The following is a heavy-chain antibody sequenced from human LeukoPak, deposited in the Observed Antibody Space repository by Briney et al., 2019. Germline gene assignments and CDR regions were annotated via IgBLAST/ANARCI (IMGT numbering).Heavy chain of an antibody. Sequence: GGSLRLSCAASGFTVSSNYVNWVRQAPGKGLEWVSLMYGGGNTYYADSVKGRFTISRDNSRNTLYLQMNSLRAEDTAVYYCATGYCTDGVCYWAPFDNWGQGTLVTVSS. CDR2: MYGGGNT. J-gene: IGHJ4*02. D-gene: IGHD2-8*01. CDR3: ATGYCTDGVCYWAPFDN. V-gene: IGHV3-53*01. CDR1: GFTVSSNY.